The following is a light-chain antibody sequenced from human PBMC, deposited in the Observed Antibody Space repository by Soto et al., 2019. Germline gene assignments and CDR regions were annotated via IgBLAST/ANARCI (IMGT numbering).Light chain of an antibody. CDR3: QEFNDYSVYT. J-gene: IGKJ2*01. CDR2: EVS. V-gene: IGKV1-5*03. Sequence: DIQLTQSPSTLSASIGDRVTITCRASQTITKWLAWYQRKPGMAPKLLIYEVSRLGRGVPSRFSGSGSGTEFSLTISSLQAGDSATYYCQEFNDYSVYTFVPGTQLEIK. CDR1: QTITKW.